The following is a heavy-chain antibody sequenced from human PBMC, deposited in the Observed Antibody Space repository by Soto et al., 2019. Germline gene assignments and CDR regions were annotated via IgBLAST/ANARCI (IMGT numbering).Heavy chain of an antibody. CDR1: GFTFSSYS. Sequence: EVQLVESGGGLVQPGGSLRLSCAASGFTFSSYSMNWVRQAPGKRLEWVSYISSSSSTIYYADSVKCRFTISSDNAKNSLYLQMNSLRAEDTAVYYCAREGGDLNWFDPWGQGTLVTVSS. V-gene: IGHV3-48*01. J-gene: IGHJ5*02. CDR3: AREGGDLNWFDP. CDR2: ISSSSSTI. D-gene: IGHD4-17*01.